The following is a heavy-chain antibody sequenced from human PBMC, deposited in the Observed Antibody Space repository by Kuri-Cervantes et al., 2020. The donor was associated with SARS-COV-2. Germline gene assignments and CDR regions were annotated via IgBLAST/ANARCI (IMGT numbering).Heavy chain of an antibody. V-gene: IGHV3-30-3*01. CDR1: GFTFSSYA. J-gene: IGHJ4*02. D-gene: IGHD6-13*01. Sequence: GESLKISCAASGFTFSSYAMHWVRQAPGKGLEWVAVISYDGSNKYYADSVKGRFTNSRDNSKNTLYLQMNSLRAEDTAVYYCARSAPPGIAAAGVDWYFDYWGQGTLVTVSS. CDR2: ISYDGSNK. CDR3: ARSAPPGIAAAGVDWYFDY.